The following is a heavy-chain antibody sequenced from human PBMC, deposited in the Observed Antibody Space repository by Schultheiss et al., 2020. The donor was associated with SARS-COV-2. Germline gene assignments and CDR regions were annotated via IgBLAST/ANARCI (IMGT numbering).Heavy chain of an antibody. CDR3: AREGDYGDYAGENYYYGMDV. Sequence: SETLSLTCTVSDDSVSSGSYYWSWIRQPPGKGLEWIGYIYYSGSTNYNPSLKSRVTISVDTSKNQFSLKLSSVTAADTAVYYCAREGDYGDYAGENYYYGMDVWGQGTTVTVSS. CDR2: IYYSGST. J-gene: IGHJ6*02. D-gene: IGHD4-17*01. V-gene: IGHV4-61*01. CDR1: DDSVSSGSYY.